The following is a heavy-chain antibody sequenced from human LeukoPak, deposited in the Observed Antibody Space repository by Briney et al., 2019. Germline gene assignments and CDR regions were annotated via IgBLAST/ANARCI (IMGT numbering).Heavy chain of an antibody. J-gene: IGHJ4*02. CDR2: INHCGSP. CDR3: ARGAITMVRGVPPRGFDY. CDR1: GGSFGVYY. Sequence: SETLSLTCAVYGGSFGVYYWSWIRQPPGKGLEWIGEINHCGSPNYNPSLKSRVTISVDTSKNQFSLKLSSVTAADTAVYYCARGAITMVRGVPPRGFDYWGQGTLVTVSS. D-gene: IGHD3-10*01. V-gene: IGHV4-34*01.